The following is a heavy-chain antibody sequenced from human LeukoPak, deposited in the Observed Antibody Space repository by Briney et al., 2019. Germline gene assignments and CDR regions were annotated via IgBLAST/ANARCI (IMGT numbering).Heavy chain of an antibody. J-gene: IGHJ4*02. CDR1: GRSFSGYY. V-gene: IGHV4-34*01. Sequence: PSETLSLTCAVYGRSFSGYYWSWIRQPPGKGLEWIGEINHSGSTNYNPSLKSRVTISVDTSKNQFSLKLSSVTAADTAVYYCARGGPSSSLDYWGQGTLVTVSS. CDR2: INHSGST. CDR3: ARGGPSSSLDY. D-gene: IGHD6-6*01.